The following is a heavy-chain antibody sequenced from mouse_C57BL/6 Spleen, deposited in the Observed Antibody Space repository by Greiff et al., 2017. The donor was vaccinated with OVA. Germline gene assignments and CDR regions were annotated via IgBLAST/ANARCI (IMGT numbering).Heavy chain of an antibody. D-gene: IGHD2-1*01. CDR3: AREDSYGNPFAY. CDR1: GYTFTSYW. Sequence: QVQLQQPGAELVMPGASVKLSCKASGYTFTSYWMHWVKQRPGQGLEWIGEIDPSDSYTNYNQKFKGKSTMTVDKSSSTAYMQLSSLTSEDSAVYYSAREDSYGNPFAYWGQVTLVTVAA. J-gene: IGHJ3*01. CDR2: IDPSDSYT. V-gene: IGHV1-69*01.